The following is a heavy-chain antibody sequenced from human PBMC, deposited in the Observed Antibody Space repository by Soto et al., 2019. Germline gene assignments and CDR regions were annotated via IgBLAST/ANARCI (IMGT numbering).Heavy chain of an antibody. CDR1: GFTFSSYW. D-gene: IGHD3-22*01. J-gene: IGHJ4*02. Sequence: WGSLTLSCAASGFTFSSYWMSCVRQAPGKGLEWVANIKQDGSEKYYLDSVKGRFTISRDNAKNSLYLQMNSLRVEDTAVYYCVRGDYYDSSGYSYWGQGTLVTVS. CDR3: VRGDYYDSSGYSY. V-gene: IGHV3-7*01. CDR2: IKQDGSEK.